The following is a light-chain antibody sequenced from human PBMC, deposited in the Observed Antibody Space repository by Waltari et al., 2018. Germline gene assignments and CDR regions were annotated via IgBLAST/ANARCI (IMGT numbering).Light chain of an antibody. J-gene: IGKJ4*01. Sequence: EVVMTQSLPALSVSPGERVTLSCKASQNIDNNLAWYQQKPGQSPRLLIYGATTRATGVPTRFSGSGSGTEFTLTIGSLQSEDCAVFYCQQYNRWPPLTFGGGTKVEIK. V-gene: IGKV3-15*01. CDR2: GAT. CDR3: QQYNRWPPLT. CDR1: QNIDNN.